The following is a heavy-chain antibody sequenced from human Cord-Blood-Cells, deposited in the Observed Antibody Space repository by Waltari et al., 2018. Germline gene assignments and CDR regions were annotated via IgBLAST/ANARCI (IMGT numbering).Heavy chain of an antibody. CDR2: ISYDGSNK. V-gene: IGHV3-30-3*01. D-gene: IGHD3-22*01. CDR1: GFPFSTYA. CDR3: ARDSSGYYAFDI. Sequence: QVQLVESGGCVVQPGRSLRLSFAASGFPFSTYAMHWVRQAPGKGLEWVAVISYDGSNKYYADSVKGRFTISRDNSKNTLYLQMNSLRAEDTAVYYCARDSSGYYAFDIWGQGTMVTVSS. J-gene: IGHJ3*02.